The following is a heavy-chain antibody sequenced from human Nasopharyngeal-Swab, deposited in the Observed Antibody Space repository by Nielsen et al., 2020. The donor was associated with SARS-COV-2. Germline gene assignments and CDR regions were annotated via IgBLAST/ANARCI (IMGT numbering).Heavy chain of an antibody. V-gene: IGHV3-33*01. D-gene: IGHD2-8*02. CDR1: GFTFCSYG. J-gene: IGHJ6*03. CDR3: ARDLGVYAILHYMDV. Sequence: GESLKISCAASGFTFCSYGMHWVRQAPGKGLEWVAVIWYDGSNKYYADSVKGRFTISRDNSKNTLYLQMNSLRAEDTAVYYCARDLGVYAILHYMDVWGKGTTVTISS. CDR2: IWYDGSNK.